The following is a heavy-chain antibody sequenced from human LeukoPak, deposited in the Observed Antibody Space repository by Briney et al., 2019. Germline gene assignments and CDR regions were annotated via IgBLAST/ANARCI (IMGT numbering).Heavy chain of an antibody. Sequence: GGSLRLSCAASGFTFSSYSMNWVRQAPGKGLEWVSSISSSSSYIYYADSVKGRFTISRDNAKNSLYLQMNSLRAEDTAVYYCVRHGRDGYNFVDYWGQGTLVTVSS. D-gene: IGHD5-24*01. CDR2: ISSSSSYI. V-gene: IGHV3-21*01. CDR3: VRHGRDGYNFVDY. J-gene: IGHJ4*02. CDR1: GFTFSSYS.